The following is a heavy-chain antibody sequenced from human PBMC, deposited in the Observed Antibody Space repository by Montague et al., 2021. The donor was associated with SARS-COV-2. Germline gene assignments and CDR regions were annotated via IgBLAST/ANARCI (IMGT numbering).Heavy chain of an antibody. J-gene: IGHJ6*03. CDR2: IYYSGST. CDR1: GGPISSGSHY. Sequence: SETLSLTCTVSGGPISSGSHYWCWIRQPPGKVLEWIGSIYYSGSTYYNPSLKSRVTISVDTSKNQFSLKLSSVTAADTSVFYCARHSGDYAILGVVIYYMDVWGKGTTVTVSS. V-gene: IGHV4-39*01. CDR3: ARHSGDYAILGVVIYYMDV. D-gene: IGHD3-3*01.